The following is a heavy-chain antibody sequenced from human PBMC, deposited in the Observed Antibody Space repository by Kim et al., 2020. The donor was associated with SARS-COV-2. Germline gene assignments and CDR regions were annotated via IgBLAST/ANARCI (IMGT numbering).Heavy chain of an antibody. CDR3: ARGAYSSSWYGPGRPFDP. Sequence: LKGRVPISVDTAKNQFSLKLSSVTAADTAVYYCARGAYSSSWYGPGRPFDPWGQGTLVTVSS. J-gene: IGHJ5*02. D-gene: IGHD6-13*01. V-gene: IGHV4-34*01.